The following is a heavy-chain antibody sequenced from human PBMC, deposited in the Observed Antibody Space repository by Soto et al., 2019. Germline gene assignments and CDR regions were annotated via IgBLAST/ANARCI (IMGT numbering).Heavy chain of an antibody. J-gene: IGHJ5*02. CDR2: ITGPSGSI. CDR1: GFTFNWSA. Sequence: RXLSFAASGFTFNWSAMNWVRQHHGKLLEWIAHITGPSGSIYYADSVKGRFTISRDNSENTVSLQMNGLRAEDSAVYYCVKDRYASSLLRGSWESWGQGTLIIVSS. D-gene: IGHD2-2*01. V-gene: IGHV3-23*01. CDR3: VKDRYASSLLRGSWES.